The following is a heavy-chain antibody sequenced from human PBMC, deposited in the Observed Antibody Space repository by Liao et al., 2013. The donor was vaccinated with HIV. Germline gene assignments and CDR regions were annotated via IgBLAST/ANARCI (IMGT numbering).Heavy chain of an antibody. D-gene: IGHD3-10*01. CDR3: ARGGYGSGNSRYFDY. Sequence: VQLQESGPGLVKPSEALSLTCTVSGGSMSDYYWNWIRQSPGKGLEWIAYVSDSGSTNYNPSLESRVTISVDTSRNRFSLKVSSVTAADTAMYYCARGGYGSGNSRYFDYWGPGTLVSVSS. CDR1: GGSMSDYY. CDR2: VSDSGST. V-gene: IGHV4-59*01. J-gene: IGHJ4*02.